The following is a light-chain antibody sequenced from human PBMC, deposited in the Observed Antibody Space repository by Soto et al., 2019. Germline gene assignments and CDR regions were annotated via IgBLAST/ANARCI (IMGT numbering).Light chain of an antibody. J-gene: IGKJ3*01. CDR1: QSVSSSY. V-gene: IGKV3-20*01. Sequence: EIVLTQSPGTLSLCPGERATLSCRASQSVSSSYLAWYQQKPGQAPRLLIYGASSRATGIPDRFSGSGSGTDFTTTTSRLEPEDFAVYYCQQFGSSPLFTFGPGTKVDVK. CDR2: GAS. CDR3: QQFGSSPLFT.